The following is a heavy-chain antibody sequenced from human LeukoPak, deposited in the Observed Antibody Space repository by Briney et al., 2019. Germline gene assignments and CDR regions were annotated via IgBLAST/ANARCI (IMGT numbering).Heavy chain of an antibody. V-gene: IGHV3-20*04. CDR1: GFTFDDYG. CDR2: INWNGGST. CDR3: ARRDSMVTFRYYYYYMDV. D-gene: IGHD5-18*01. Sequence: GGSLRLSCAASGFTFDDYGMSWVRQAPGKGLEWVSGINWNGGSTGYADSVKGRFTISRDNAKNSLYLQMNSLRAEDTALYYCARRDSMVTFRYYYYYMDVWGKGTTVTVSS. J-gene: IGHJ6*03.